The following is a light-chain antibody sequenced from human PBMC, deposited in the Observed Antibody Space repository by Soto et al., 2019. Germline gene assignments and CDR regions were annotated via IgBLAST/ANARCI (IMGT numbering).Light chain of an antibody. Sequence: DIVMTQSPDSLAVSLGERATINCKSSQSVLYSSNNKNYLAWYQQKPGQPPKLLIYWASTRQSGVPARFSGSGSGTDFTLTISSLQAEDVAFSYCQQYYTTPFTFVHGTKVDI. V-gene: IGKV4-1*01. J-gene: IGKJ3*01. CDR3: QQYYTTPFT. CDR2: WAS. CDR1: QSVLYSSNNKNY.